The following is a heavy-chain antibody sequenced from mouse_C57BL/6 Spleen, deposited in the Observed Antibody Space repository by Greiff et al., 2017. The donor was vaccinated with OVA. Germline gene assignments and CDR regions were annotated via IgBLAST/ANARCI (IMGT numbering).Heavy chain of an antibody. J-gene: IGHJ2*01. CDR1: GYTFTDYY. V-gene: IGHV1-26*01. CDR3: ARSGGTFYYDYGGYFDY. Sequence: EVQLQQSGPELVKPGASVKISCKASGYTFTDYYMNWVKQSHGKSLEWIGDINPNNGGTSYNQKFKGKATLTVDKSSSTAYMELRSLTSEDSAVYYCARSGGTFYYDYGGYFDYWGQGTTLTVSS. D-gene: IGHD2-4*01. CDR2: INPNNGGT.